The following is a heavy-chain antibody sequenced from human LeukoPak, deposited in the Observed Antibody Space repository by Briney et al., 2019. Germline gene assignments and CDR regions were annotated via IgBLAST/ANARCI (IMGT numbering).Heavy chain of an antibody. J-gene: IGHJ3*02. Sequence: GGSLRLSCVASGLTFSTYAMSWVRQAPGKGLEWVSAISGSGGTTYYADSVKGRFTISRDNSKNTLYLQMNSLRAEDTAVYYCARAEAAAFDIWGQGTMVTVSS. V-gene: IGHV3-23*01. CDR2: ISGSGGTT. CDR3: ARAEAAAFDI. CDR1: GLTFSTYA.